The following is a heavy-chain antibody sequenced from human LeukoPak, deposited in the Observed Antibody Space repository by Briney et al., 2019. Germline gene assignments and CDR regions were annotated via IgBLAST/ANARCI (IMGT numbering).Heavy chain of an antibody. CDR2: ISWDSDIT. D-gene: IGHD2-2*01. Sequence: ESGGSLRLSCAASGFTFDDYAMHWVRQVPGKGLEWVSVISWDSDITYYAASVKGRFTVSRDNSKSSLYLQMNSLRTEDTALYYCAKDPGCSTSNCHEGPFDYWGQGTLVTVST. CDR3: AKDPGCSTSNCHEGPFDY. CDR1: GFTFDDYA. V-gene: IGHV3-43*02. J-gene: IGHJ4*02.